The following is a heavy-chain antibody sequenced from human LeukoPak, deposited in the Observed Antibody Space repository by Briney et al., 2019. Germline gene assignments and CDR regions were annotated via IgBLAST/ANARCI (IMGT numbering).Heavy chain of an antibody. CDR2: VYHSGAT. CDR3: ARDAVSGIDD. CDR1: GGSLRSYY. D-gene: IGHD1-26*01. J-gene: IGHJ4*02. Sequence: SEILSLTCSVSGGSLRSYYWSWIRQPPGKGLEWIGFVYHSGATSYNPSLKSRVTISLDTSQRQFSLKLGSVTAADTAVYYCARDAVSGIDDWGRGTLVTVSS. V-gene: IGHV4-59*01.